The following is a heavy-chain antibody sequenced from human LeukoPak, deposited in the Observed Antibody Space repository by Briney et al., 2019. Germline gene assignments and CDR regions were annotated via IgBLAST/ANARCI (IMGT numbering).Heavy chain of an antibody. CDR1: GGSISSHY. CDR3: ARLGQRVSGTHHFDY. CDR2: IYTSGST. V-gene: IGHV4-4*09. J-gene: IGHJ4*02. Sequence: SETLSLTCTVSGGSISSHYWVWIRQPPGKGLEWIGYIYTSGSTNYNPSLKSRVTLSVDTSKNQISLKVSSVTAADTAVYYCARLGQRVSGTHHFDYWGQGTLVTVSS. D-gene: IGHD3-10*01.